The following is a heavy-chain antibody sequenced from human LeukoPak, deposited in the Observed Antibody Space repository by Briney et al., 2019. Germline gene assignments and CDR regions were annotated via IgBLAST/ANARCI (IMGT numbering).Heavy chain of an antibody. D-gene: IGHD3-3*01. CDR1: GGSISSSSYY. Sequence: SETLSLTCTVSGGSISSSSYYWGWIRQPPGKGLERIGSIYYSGSTYYNPSLKSRVTISVDTSKNQFSLKLSSVTAADTAVYYCARLLTYYDFWRMIEAYYFDYWGQGTLVTVSS. J-gene: IGHJ4*02. V-gene: IGHV4-39*01. CDR3: ARLLTYYDFWRMIEAYYFDY. CDR2: IYYSGST.